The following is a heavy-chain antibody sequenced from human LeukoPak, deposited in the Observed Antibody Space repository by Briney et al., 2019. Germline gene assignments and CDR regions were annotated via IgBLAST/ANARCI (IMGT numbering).Heavy chain of an antibody. J-gene: IGHJ4*02. CDR3: AREGTGYSWDY. V-gene: IGHV3-30-3*01. D-gene: IGHD1-1*01. Sequence: GGSLRLSCAASGFTFSSYAMHRVRQAPGKGLEWVAVISYDGSNKYYADSVKGRFTISRDNSKNTLYLQMNSLRAEDTAVYYCAREGTGYSWDYWGQGTLVTVSS. CDR1: GFTFSSYA. CDR2: ISYDGSNK.